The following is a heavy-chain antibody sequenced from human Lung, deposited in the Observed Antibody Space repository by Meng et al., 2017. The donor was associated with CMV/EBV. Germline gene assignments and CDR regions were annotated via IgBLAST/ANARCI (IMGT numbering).Heavy chain of an antibody. D-gene: IGHD6-6*01. CDR3: ARGLQAARPGYYYGMDV. CDR2: IIPIFGTA. J-gene: IGHJ6*02. V-gene: IGHV1-69*05. Sequence: SVKVSXKASGGTFSSYAISWVRQAPGQGLEWMGGIIPIFGTANYAQKFQGRVTITTDESTSTAYMELSSLRSEDTAVYYCARGLQAARPGYYYGMDVWGQGNXVXVSS. CDR1: GGTFSSYA.